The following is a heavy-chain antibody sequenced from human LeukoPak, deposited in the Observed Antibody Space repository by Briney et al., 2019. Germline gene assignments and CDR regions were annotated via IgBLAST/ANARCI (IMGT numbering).Heavy chain of an antibody. V-gene: IGHV4-34*01. J-gene: IGHJ5*02. Sequence: PSETLSLTCAVYGGSFSGYYWSWIRQPPGKGLEWIGEINHSGSTNYNPALKSRVTISVDTSKNQFSMKLSSVTAADTAVYYCARDAPADCSGGSCYSGWFDPWGQGTLVTVSS. D-gene: IGHD2-15*01. CDR2: INHSGST. CDR1: GGSFSGYY. CDR3: ARDAPADCSGGSCYSGWFDP.